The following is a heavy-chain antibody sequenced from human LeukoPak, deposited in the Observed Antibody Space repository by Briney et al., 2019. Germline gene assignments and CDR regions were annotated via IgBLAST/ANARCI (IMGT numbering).Heavy chain of an antibody. CDR2: INSDGSST. CDR1: GFTFSSYW. CDR3: STGSGHAFDI. D-gene: IGHD3-10*01. V-gene: IGHV3-74*01. J-gene: IGHJ3*02. Sequence: GGSLRLSCAASGFTFSSYWMLWVRQVPGKGLVWVSRINSDGSSTSYADSVKGRFTISRDNAKNTLYVQMNSLRAEDTAVYYCSTGSGHAFDIWGRGTMVTVSS.